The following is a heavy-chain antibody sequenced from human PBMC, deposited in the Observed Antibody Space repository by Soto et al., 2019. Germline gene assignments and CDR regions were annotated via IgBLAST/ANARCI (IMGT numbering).Heavy chain of an antibody. CDR2: ISYDGSNK. CDR3: AKERFDPIDYGDYYYYGMDV. D-gene: IGHD4-17*01. Sequence: GGSLRLSCAASGFTFSSYGMHWVRQAPGKGLERVAVISYDGSNKYYADSVKGRFTISRDNSKNTLYLQMNSLRAEDTAVYYCAKERFDPIDYGDYYYYGMDVWGQGTTVTVSS. CDR1: GFTFSSYG. V-gene: IGHV3-30*18. J-gene: IGHJ6*02.